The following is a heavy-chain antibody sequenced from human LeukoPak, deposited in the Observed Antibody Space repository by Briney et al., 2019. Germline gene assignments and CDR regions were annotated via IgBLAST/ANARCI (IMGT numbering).Heavy chain of an antibody. Sequence: GGSLRLSCAASGFTFSSYWMNWVRQAPGKGLEWVANINQDGSAEYYVDSVKGRFAISRDNAKNSLYLQMNSLGAEDTAVYYCARDTSRNDLDYWGQGTLVTVSS. J-gene: IGHJ4*02. CDR3: ARDTSRNDLDY. V-gene: IGHV3-7*04. D-gene: IGHD1-1*01. CDR1: GFTFSSYW. CDR2: INQDGSAE.